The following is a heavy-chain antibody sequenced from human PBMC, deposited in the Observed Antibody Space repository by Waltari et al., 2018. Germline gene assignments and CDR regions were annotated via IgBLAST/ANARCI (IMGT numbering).Heavy chain of an antibody. J-gene: IGHJ4*02. CDR2: IYHGGDT. Sequence: QVQLQESGPGLVKPSETLSLTCAVLGYFISVGYDWAWFRQPPGKGLEWIATIYHGGDTFYNPSLKSRLTISLDTSKNQFSLSLTSVTAADTAVYFCTTNGLGYCNSATCRRFDYWGQGTVVTVSS. D-gene: IGHD2-2*01. CDR1: GYFISVGYD. CDR3: TTNGLGYCNSATCRRFDY. V-gene: IGHV4-38-2*01.